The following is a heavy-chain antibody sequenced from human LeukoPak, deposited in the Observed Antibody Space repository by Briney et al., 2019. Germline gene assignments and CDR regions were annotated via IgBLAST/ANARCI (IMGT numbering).Heavy chain of an antibody. J-gene: IGHJ6*03. D-gene: IGHD3-16*01. CDR3: ARETSQKGAHYMDV. CDR2: LYYSGST. Sequence: SETLSLTCSVSGGSINSSPYYWAWIRQPPGKGLEWIGSLYYSGSTYYNPSLQSRVTISVDTSKNQFSLRLSSVTAADTAVYYCARETSQKGAHYMDVWGKGTTVTISS. CDR1: GGSINSSPYY. V-gene: IGHV4-39*07.